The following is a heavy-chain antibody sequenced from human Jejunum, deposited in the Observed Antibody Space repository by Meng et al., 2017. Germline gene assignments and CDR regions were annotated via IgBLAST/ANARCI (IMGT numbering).Heavy chain of an antibody. Sequence: QVQVQQWGAGLVKPSETLSLTCTVSGGSISSSNYYWGWIRQPPGKGLEWIGSIYYSGSTDYNPSLKSRVTISVDTSKKQFSLKLSSVTAADTAMYYCVRQRYCSAGSCYSDSWGQGTLVTVSS. CDR2: IYYSGST. CDR3: VRQRYCSAGSCYSDS. V-gene: IGHV4-39*01. CDR1: GGSISSSNYY. D-gene: IGHD2-15*01. J-gene: IGHJ4*02.